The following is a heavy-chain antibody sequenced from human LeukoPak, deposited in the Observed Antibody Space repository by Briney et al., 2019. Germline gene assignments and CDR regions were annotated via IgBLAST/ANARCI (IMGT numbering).Heavy chain of an antibody. Sequence: PGGSLRLSCAASGFTFSNYAMNWVRRTPRKGLEWVSSISGSGGSTYYADSVKGRFTISRDNSKNTLYLQMNSLRAEDTAVYCCAKGNDFWSGYYRDYWGQGTLVTVSS. CDR2: ISGSGGST. D-gene: IGHD3-3*01. J-gene: IGHJ4*02. V-gene: IGHV3-23*01. CDR1: GFTFSNYA. CDR3: AKGNDFWSGYYRDY.